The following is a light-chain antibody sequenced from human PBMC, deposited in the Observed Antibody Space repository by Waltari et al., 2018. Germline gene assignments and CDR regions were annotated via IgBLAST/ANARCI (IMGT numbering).Light chain of an antibody. CDR3: QQYYSTPWT. CDR2: WAS. Sequence: DIVMTQSPDSLAVSLGERATINCKSRQSVLNSSNNKNYLAWYQHKPGQPPTLLIYWASTRESGVPDRFSGSGSGTDFTLTISSLQAEDVAVYYCQQYYSTPWTFGQGTKVEIK. J-gene: IGKJ1*01. V-gene: IGKV4-1*01. CDR1: QSVLNSSNNKNY.